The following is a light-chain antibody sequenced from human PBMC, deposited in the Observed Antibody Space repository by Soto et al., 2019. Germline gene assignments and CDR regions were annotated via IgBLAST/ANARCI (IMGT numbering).Light chain of an antibody. Sequence: DIVMTQSPDSLAVSLGERATINCKSSQSVLYSSNNKNYLAWYQQKPGQPPKLLIYWASTRESGVPDRFSGRGSGTDFTLTSSSLQAADVAVYYCQQYYSTPWTFGQGTKVEIK. V-gene: IGKV4-1*01. J-gene: IGKJ1*01. CDR2: WAS. CDR3: QQYYSTPWT. CDR1: QSVLYSSNNKNY.